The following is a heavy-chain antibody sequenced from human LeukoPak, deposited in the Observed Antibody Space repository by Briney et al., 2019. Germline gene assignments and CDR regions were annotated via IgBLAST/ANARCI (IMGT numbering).Heavy chain of an antibody. V-gene: IGHV4-30-4*01. CDR1: GGSISSGDYY. D-gene: IGHD2-21*02. CDR2: IYYSGST. J-gene: IGHJ3*02. CDR3: ARDHDFEDLRAFDI. Sequence: SETLSLTCTVSGGSISSGDYYWSWIRQPPGKGLEWIGYIYYSGSTYYNPSLKSRVTISVDTSKNQFSLKLSSVTAADTAVYYCARDHDFEDLRAFDIWGQGTMVTVSS.